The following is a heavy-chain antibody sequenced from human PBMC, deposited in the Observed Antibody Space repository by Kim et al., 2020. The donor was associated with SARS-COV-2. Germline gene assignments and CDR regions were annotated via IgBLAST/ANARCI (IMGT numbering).Heavy chain of an antibody. V-gene: IGHV3-30-3*01. Sequence: GGSLRLSCAASGFTFSSYAMHWVRQAPGKGLEWVAVISYDGSNKYYADSVKGRFTISRDNSKNTLYLQMNSLRAEDTAVYYCARPSDFWSGYYPVGYWGQGTLVTVSS. CDR1: GFTFSSYA. D-gene: IGHD3-3*01. J-gene: IGHJ4*02. CDR2: ISYDGSNK. CDR3: ARPSDFWSGYYPVGY.